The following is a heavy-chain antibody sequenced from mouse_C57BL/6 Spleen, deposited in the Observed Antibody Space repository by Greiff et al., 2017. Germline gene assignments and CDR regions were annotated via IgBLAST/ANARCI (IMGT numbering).Heavy chain of an antibody. D-gene: IGHD2-1*01. Sequence: VKLVESGAELVRPGASVKLSCKASGYTFTDYYINWVKQRPGQGLEWIARIYPGSGNTNYNEKFKGKATLTAEKSSSTAYMQLSSLTSEDAAVYFCARRGNCEAWFAYWGQGTLVTVSA. CDR1: GYTFTDYY. CDR3: ARRGNCEAWFAY. J-gene: IGHJ3*01. V-gene: IGHV1-76*01. CDR2: IYPGSGNT.